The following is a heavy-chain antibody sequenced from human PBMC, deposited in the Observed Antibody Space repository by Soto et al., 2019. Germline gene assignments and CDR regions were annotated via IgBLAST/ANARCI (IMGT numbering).Heavy chain of an antibody. CDR2: ISGSGIST. CDR3: AKEPVGPDWYFDL. CDR1: GFTFRSYA. Sequence: DVQLLESGGGLVQPGGSLRLSCAASGFTFRSYAMSWVRQAPGKGLEWVSGISGSGISTHYADSVKGRFTVSRDNSKNTLYLPMNCLRAEDTAVYNCAKEPVGPDWYFDLWGRGTLVTVSS. J-gene: IGHJ2*01. V-gene: IGHV3-23*01.